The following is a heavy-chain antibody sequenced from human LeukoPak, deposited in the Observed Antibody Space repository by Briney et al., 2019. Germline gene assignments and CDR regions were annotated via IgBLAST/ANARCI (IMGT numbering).Heavy chain of an antibody. CDR2: ISGSGGGT. CDR3: VKFRGQLLSSYYFDY. V-gene: IGHV3-23*01. J-gene: IGHJ4*02. D-gene: IGHD2-2*01. Sequence: PGGSLRLSCAASGFTVSSNYMSWVRQAPGKGLEWVSTISGSGGGTYYADSVKGRFTISRDNSKNTLYLQMNSLRGEDTAVYYCVKFRGQLLSSYYFDYWGQGTLVTVSS. CDR1: GFTVSSNY.